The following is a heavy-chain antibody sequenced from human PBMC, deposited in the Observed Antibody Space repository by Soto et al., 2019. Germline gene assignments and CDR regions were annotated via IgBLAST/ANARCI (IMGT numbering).Heavy chain of an antibody. J-gene: IGHJ6*02. CDR1: GGFI. CDR2: IYNSGRY. CDR3: ARLNGYCISTNCHGYYGMDV. Sequence: SETLSLTCSVSGGFIWGWVRQSPDKGLEWIGYIYNSGRYNYNPSLESRLTISIDTSKNEFSLRLSSVTAADTAVYYCARLNGYCISTNCHGYYGMDVWGQGTTVTVSS. V-gene: IGHV4-4*09. D-gene: IGHD2-2*03.